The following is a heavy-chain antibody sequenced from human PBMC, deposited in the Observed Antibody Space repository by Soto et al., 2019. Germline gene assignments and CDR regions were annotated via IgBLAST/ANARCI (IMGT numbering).Heavy chain of an antibody. Sequence: SETLSLTCTVSGGSISSYYWSWIRQPPGKGLEWIGYIYYSGSTNYNPSLKSRVTISVDASKNQFSLKLSSVTAADTAVYYCARGRAVVGLFDIWGQGTMVTVSS. CDR1: GGSISSYY. J-gene: IGHJ3*02. D-gene: IGHD3-22*01. V-gene: IGHV4-59*01. CDR3: ARGRAVVGLFDI. CDR2: IYYSGST.